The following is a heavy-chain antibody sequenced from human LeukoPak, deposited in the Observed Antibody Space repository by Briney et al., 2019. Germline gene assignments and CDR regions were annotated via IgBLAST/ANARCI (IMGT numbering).Heavy chain of an antibody. CDR3: ASTGFDP. J-gene: IGHJ5*02. CDR2: IYYSGST. V-gene: IGHV4-59*12. CDR1: GGSISSYY. Sequence: SETLSLTCTVSGGSISSYYWSWIRQPPGKGLEWIGYIYYSGSTNYNPSLKSRVTISVDTSKNQFSLKLSSVTAADTAVYYCASTGFDPWGQGTLVTVSS.